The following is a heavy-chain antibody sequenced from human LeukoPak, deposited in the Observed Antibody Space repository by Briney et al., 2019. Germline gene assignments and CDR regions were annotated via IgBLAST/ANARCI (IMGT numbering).Heavy chain of an antibody. J-gene: IGHJ4*02. CDR2: ISSNGGST. CDR1: GFTFSSYA. CDR3: VKGGSSWDGWAKLFDY. Sequence: PGGSLRLSCSASGFTFSSYAVHSVRQAPGKGLEYVSAISSNGGSTYYADSVKGRFTISRDNSKNTLYLQMSSLRAEDTAVYYCVKGGSSWDGWAKLFDYWGQGTLVTVSS. V-gene: IGHV3-64D*09. D-gene: IGHD6-13*01.